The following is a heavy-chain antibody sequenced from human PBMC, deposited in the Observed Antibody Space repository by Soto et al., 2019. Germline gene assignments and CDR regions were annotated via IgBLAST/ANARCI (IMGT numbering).Heavy chain of an antibody. V-gene: IGHV4-4*02. CDR1: GGFISSSNW. D-gene: IGHD3-16*01. J-gene: IGHJ4*02. CDR2: IFHSGST. Sequence: VQLQESGPGRVKPSGTLSLTCAVSGGFISSSNWWSWVRQSPGKGLEWIGEIFHSGSTNNSPSLKSRVTISVDKSKNHFSLNLYSVTAADTAVYYCARGSYHRPTYWGQGTLVTVSS. CDR3: ARGSYHRPTY.